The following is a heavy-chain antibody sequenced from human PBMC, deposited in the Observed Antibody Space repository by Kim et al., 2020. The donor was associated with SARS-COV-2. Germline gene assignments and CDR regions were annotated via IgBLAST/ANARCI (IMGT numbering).Heavy chain of an antibody. Sequence: GGSLRLSCAASGFTFSSYWMSWVRQAPGKGLEWVANIKQDGSEKYYVDSVKGRFTISRDNAKNSLYLQMNSLRAEDTAVYYCARVGSGWGVYYYYYGMDVWGQGTTVTVSS. D-gene: IGHD6-19*01. CDR1: GFTFSSYW. V-gene: IGHV3-7*01. J-gene: IGHJ6*02. CDR3: ARVGSGWGVYYYYYGMDV. CDR2: IKQDGSEK.